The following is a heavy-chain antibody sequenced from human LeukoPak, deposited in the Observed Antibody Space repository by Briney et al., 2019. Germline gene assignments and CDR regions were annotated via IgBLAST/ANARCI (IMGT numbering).Heavy chain of an antibody. Sequence: PGRSLRLSCAASGFTFDDYAMHWVRQAPGKGLEWVSGISWNSGSIGYADSVKGRFTISRDNAKNSLYLQMNSLRAEDTALYYCAKDSGASLPGQGHDYWDQGTLVTVSS. CDR1: GFTFDDYA. D-gene: IGHD2-15*01. J-gene: IGHJ4*02. V-gene: IGHV3-9*01. CDR2: ISWNSGSI. CDR3: AKDSGASLPGQGHDY.